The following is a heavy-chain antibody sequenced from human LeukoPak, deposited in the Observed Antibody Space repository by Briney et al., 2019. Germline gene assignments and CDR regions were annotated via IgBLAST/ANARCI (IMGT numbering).Heavy chain of an antibody. CDR1: GYTFTGYY. J-gene: IGHJ4*02. Sequence: GASVKVSCKASGYTFTGYYMHWVRQAPGQGLEWMGWINTNTGNPTYAQGFTGRFVFSLDTSVSTAYLQISSLKAEDTAVYYCARDYYDSSGYYRGGYYWGQGTLVTVSS. CDR3: ARDYYDSSGYYRGGYY. D-gene: IGHD3-22*01. CDR2: INTNTGNP. V-gene: IGHV7-4-1*02.